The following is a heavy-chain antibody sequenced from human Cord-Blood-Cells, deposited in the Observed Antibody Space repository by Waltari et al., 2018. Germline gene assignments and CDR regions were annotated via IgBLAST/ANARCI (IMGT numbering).Heavy chain of an antibody. CDR2: MNPNSGNT. J-gene: IGHJ3*02. Sequence: QVQLVQSGAEVKKPGASVKVSCKASGYTFTSYYIYWVRQATGQGLEWMGSMNPNSGNTGYAQKFQGRVTITRNTSISTAYMELSSLRSEDTAVYYCARVGYSSSWYAFDIWGQGTMVTVSS. V-gene: IGHV1-8*03. CDR3: ARVGYSSSWYAFDI. D-gene: IGHD6-13*01. CDR1: GYTFTSYY.